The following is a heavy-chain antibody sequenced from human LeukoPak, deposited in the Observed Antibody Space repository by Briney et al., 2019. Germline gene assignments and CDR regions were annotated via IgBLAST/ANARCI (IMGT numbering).Heavy chain of an antibody. V-gene: IGHV3-11*01. CDR3: AGGPDIVVVPALDY. CDR2: ISSSGSTI. D-gene: IGHD2-2*01. CDR1: GFTFSDYY. Sequence: GGSLRLSCAASGFTFSDYYMSWIRQAPGKGLEWVSYISSSGSTIYYADSVKGRFTISRDNAKNSLYLQMNSLRAEDTAVYYCAGGPDIVVVPALDYWGQGTLVTVSS. J-gene: IGHJ4*02.